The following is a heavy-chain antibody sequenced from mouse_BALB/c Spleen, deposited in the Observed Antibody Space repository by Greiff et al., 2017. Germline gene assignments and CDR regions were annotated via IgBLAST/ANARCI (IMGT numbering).Heavy chain of an antibody. Sequence: QVQLQQSGAELAKPGASVKMSCKASGYTFTSYWMHWVKQRPGQGLEWIGYINPSTGYTEYNQKFKDKATLTADKSSSTAYMQLSSLTSEDSAVYYCARKGEVRAWFAYWGQGTLVTVSA. J-gene: IGHJ3*01. CDR1: GYTFTSYW. CDR3: ARKGEVRAWFAY. CDR2: INPSTGYT. V-gene: IGHV1-7*01.